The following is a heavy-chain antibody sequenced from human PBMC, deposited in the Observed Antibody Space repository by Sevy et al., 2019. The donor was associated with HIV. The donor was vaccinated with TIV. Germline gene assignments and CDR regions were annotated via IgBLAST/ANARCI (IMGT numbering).Heavy chain of an antibody. CDR3: ARTCSSTSCHSTGASLNYGMDV. V-gene: IGHV3-13*01. CDR1: GFTFSSYD. Sequence: GGSLRLSCAASGFTFSSYDMHWVRQATGKGLEWVSAIGTAGDTYYPGSVKGRFTISRENAKNSLYLQMNSLRAGDTAVYYCARTCSSTSCHSTGASLNYGMDVWGQGTTVTVSS. CDR2: IGTAGDT. J-gene: IGHJ6*02. D-gene: IGHD2-2*02.